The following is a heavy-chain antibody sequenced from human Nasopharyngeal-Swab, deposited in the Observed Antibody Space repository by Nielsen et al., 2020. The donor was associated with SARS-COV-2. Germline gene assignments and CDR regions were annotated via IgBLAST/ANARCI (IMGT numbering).Heavy chain of an antibody. CDR1: RFTFSSYA. D-gene: IGHD2-15*01. CDR2: ISGSGDST. CDR3: AKRGVAVAATSWFDP. V-gene: IGHV3-23*01. J-gene: IGHJ5*02. Sequence: GESLKISCAASRFTFSSYAVSWVRQAPGKGLEWVSDISGSGDSTFYSDSVKGRFTMSRDNSKNMLYLQMSSLRAEDTAVYYCAKRGVAVAATSWFDPWGQGTLVTVYS.